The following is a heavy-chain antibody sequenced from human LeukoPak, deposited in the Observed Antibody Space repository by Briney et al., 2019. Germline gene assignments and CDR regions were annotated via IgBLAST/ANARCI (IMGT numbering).Heavy chain of an antibody. J-gene: IGHJ4*02. D-gene: IGHD5-24*01. CDR2: INHSGST. CDR3: ARLSRDGYNYHY. CDR1: GESFSGYY. Sequence: SETLSLTCTVFGESFSGYYWSWIRQPPGKGLEWIGEINHSGSTNYNPSLKSRVTISVDTSKNQFSLKLNSVTAADTAVYYCARLSRDGYNYHYWGQGTLVTVSS. V-gene: IGHV4-34*01.